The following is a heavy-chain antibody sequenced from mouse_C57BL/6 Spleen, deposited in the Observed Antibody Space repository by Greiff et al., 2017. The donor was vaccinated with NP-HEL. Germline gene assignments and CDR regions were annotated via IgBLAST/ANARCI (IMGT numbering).Heavy chain of an antibody. V-gene: IGHV1-55*01. J-gene: IGHJ2*01. CDR2: IYPGSGST. Sequence: QVQLQQPGAELVKPGASVKMSCTASGYTFTSYWITWVKQRPGQGLEWIGDIYPGSGSTNYNEKFKSKATLTVDTSSSTASMQLSRLTSEDSAFCYSARGSYYFDYWGQGTTLTVSS. CDR1: GYTFTSYW. CDR3: ARGSYYFDY.